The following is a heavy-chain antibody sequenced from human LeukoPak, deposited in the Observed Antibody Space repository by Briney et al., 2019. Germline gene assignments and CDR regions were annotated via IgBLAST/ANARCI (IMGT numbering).Heavy chain of an antibody. Sequence: PGGSLRLSCAASGFTVSSSFMSWVRQAPGKGLEWVANIKQDGSEKYYVDSVKGRFTMSRDNAKNSLYLQMNSLRVEDTAVYYCARDWGRRFDYWGQGTLVTVSS. CDR2: IKQDGSEK. V-gene: IGHV3-7*01. CDR1: GFTVSSSF. D-gene: IGHD3-16*01. CDR3: ARDWGRRFDY. J-gene: IGHJ4*02.